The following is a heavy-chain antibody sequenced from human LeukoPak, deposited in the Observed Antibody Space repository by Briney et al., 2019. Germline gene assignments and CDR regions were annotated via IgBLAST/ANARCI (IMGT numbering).Heavy chain of an antibody. CDR3: AMAKLSAGLDY. CDR1: GLTISSYV. V-gene: IGHV3-23*01. CDR2: ISGSGDKT. J-gene: IGHJ4*02. Sequence: GGSLRLSCAVPGLTISSYVMRWVRQAPGKGLEWVSSISGSGDKTYYADSVKGRFTVSRDNSKNTLYLQMSSLRADDTAVYHCAMAKLSAGLDYWGQGTLVTVSS. D-gene: IGHD6-13*01.